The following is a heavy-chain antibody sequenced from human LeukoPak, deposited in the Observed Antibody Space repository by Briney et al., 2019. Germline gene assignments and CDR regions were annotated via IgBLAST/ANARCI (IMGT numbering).Heavy chain of an antibody. D-gene: IGHD3-22*01. J-gene: IGHJ4*02. V-gene: IGHV3-23*01. CDR3: AKDTSMIVVVRRDYYFDY. Sequence: GGSLRLSCAASGFTFSSYAMSWVRQAPGKGLEWVSAISGSGGSTYYADSVKGRFTISRDNSKNTLYLQMNSLRAEDTAVYYCAKDTSMIVVVRRDYYFDYWGQGTLVTVSS. CDR2: ISGSGGST. CDR1: GFTFSSYA.